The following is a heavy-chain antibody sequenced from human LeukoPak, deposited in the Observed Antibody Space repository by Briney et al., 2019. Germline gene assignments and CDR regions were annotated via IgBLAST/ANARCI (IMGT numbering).Heavy chain of an antibody. CDR1: GYTFTSYG. CDR2: ISAYNGNT. Sequence: ASVKVSCKASGYTFTSYGISWVRQARGQGLEWMGWISAYNGNTNYAQKLQGRVTMTTDTSTSTAYMELRSLRSDDTAVYYCARDVYGDYALGYWGQGTLVTVSS. V-gene: IGHV1-18*01. D-gene: IGHD4-17*01. CDR3: ARDVYGDYALGY. J-gene: IGHJ4*02.